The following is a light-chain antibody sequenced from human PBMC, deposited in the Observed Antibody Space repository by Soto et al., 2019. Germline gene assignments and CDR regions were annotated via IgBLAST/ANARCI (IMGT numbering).Light chain of an antibody. V-gene: IGKV3-20*01. CDR1: QSVSRSY. CDR2: GAS. CDR3: QPYGSAIT. Sequence: EIVLTQSPGTLSLSLGERATLSCRASQSVSRSYLAWYQQKPGQAPRLLLYGASSRATGIPDRFSGSGSGTDFTLTISRLEPEDFAVYYCQPYGSAITFGGGTKVEIK. J-gene: IGKJ4*01.